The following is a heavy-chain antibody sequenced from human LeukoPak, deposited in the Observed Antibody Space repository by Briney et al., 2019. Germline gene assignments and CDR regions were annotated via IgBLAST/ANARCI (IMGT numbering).Heavy chain of an antibody. Sequence: GGSLRLSCAASGFTFSSYSMNWVRQAPGKGLEWVSSISSSSSYIYYADSVKGRFTISRDNAKNSLYLQMNSLRAEDTAVYYCASDSSGYYSDAFDIWGQGTMVTVSS. CDR2: ISSSSSYI. CDR3: ASDSSGYYSDAFDI. V-gene: IGHV3-21*01. D-gene: IGHD3-22*01. J-gene: IGHJ3*02. CDR1: GFTFSSYS.